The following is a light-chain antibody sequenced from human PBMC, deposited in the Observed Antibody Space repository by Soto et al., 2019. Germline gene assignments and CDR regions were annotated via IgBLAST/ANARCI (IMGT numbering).Light chain of an antibody. J-gene: IGKJ5*01. CDR1: QSVSSSY. V-gene: IGKV3D-20*01. CDR2: DAS. Sequence: ELVLTQSPGTLSLSPGQRATLSCRASQSVSSSYLAWYQQKPGLAPRLLIYDASSRATGIPDRFSGSGSGTDFTLTISRLEPEDFAVYYCQQYGSSPSFGQGTRLEIK. CDR3: QQYGSSPS.